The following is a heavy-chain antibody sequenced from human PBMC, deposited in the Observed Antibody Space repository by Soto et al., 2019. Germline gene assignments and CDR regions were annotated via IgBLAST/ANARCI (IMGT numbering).Heavy chain of an antibody. CDR1: GGTFSSYT. V-gene: IGHV1-69*12. CDR2: IIPIFGTA. CDR3: ARGNHRWLQLWYFDL. D-gene: IGHD5-12*01. J-gene: IGHJ2*01. Sequence: QVQLVQSGAEVKKPGSSVTVSCKASGGTFSSYTISWVRQAPGQGLEWMGGIIPIFGTANYAQKFQGSVTINADECTSTAYMELSSLRSENTAVYYCARGNHRWLQLWYFDLWGRGTLVTVSS.